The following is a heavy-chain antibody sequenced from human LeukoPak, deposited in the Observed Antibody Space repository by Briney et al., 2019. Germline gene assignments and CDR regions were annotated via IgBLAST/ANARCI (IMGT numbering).Heavy chain of an antibody. CDR1: GFTVSSNY. J-gene: IGHJ3*02. D-gene: IGHD2-2*01. V-gene: IGHV3-66*04. CDR3: ARRADIVVVPVAFDI. Sequence: GGSLRLSCAASGFTVSSNYMSWVRQAPGKGLEWVSVIYSGGSTYYADSVKGRFTISRDNSKNTLYLQMNSLRAEDTAVYYCARRADIVVVPVAFDIWGQGTMVTVSS. CDR2: IYSGGST.